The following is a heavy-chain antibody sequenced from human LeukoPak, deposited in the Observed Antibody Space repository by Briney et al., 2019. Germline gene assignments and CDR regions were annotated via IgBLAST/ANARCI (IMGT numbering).Heavy chain of an antibody. CDR3: ARERVSVVRGVIGY. D-gene: IGHD3-10*01. CDR2: ISSTGNTI. Sequence: GGSLRLSCAVSGFIFSNYEMNWVRQAPGKGREWVAYISSTGNTIYYAESVKGRFTISRDDAKDSLYLQMNSLRAEDTAVYYCARERVSVVRGVIGYWGQGTLVTVSS. J-gene: IGHJ4*02. V-gene: IGHV3-48*03. CDR1: GFIFSNYE.